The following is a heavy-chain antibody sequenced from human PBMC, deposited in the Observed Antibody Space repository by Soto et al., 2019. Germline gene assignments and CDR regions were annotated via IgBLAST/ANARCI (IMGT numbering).Heavy chain of an antibody. CDR2: ISGSGGST. J-gene: IGHJ4*02. Sequence: PGGSLRLSCAASGFTFSSYAMSWVRRAPGKGLVWVSAISGSGGSTYYADSVKGRFTISRDNSKNTLYLQMNSLRAADTAVYFCSRLGYCSGERCYIAYHLDYWGQGALVTVSS. CDR3: SRLGYCSGERCYIAYHLDY. V-gene: IGHV3-23*01. D-gene: IGHD2-15*01. CDR1: GFTFSSYA.